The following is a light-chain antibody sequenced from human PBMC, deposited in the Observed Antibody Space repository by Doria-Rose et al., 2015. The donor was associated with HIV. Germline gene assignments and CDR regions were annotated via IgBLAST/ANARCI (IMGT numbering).Light chain of an antibody. J-gene: IGKJ2*03. CDR2: KVS. V-gene: IGKV2-24*01. CDR3: VQGTQSPPYS. CDR1: QSLVHSDGNTY. Sequence: EIVLTQSPLSSPVTLGQPASISCRSSQSLVHSDGNTYLTWLHQRPGQPPRLLIYKVSNRFSGVPDRFSGSGAGTDFTLRIRRVEAEGVGVYDCVQGTQSPPYSFGQGTKREI.